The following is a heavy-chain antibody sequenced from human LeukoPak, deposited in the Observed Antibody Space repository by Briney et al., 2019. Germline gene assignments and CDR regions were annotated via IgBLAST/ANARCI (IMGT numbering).Heavy chain of an antibody. V-gene: IGHV4-59*08. D-gene: IGHD3-3*01. Sequence: PSETLSLTCTISGDSIRSYYWTWIRQPPGKGLEWIGNVYYSGSTNYNPSLKSRVTISVDTSKTQFSLKLSSVTAADTAVYYCARKKGYDFWSGKNYFDYWGQGTLVTVSS. CDR3: ARKKGYDFWSGKNYFDY. CDR2: VYYSGST. CDR1: GDSIRSYY. J-gene: IGHJ4*02.